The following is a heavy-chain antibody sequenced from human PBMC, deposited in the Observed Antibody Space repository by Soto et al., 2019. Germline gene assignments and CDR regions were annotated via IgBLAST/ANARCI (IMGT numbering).Heavy chain of an antibody. CDR2: ISGSGGST. J-gene: IGHJ4*02. D-gene: IGHD6-19*01. V-gene: IGHV3-23*01. CDR3: AKEKSKAVAGTRGDDY. Sequence: GGSLRLSCAASGFTFSSYAMSWVRQAPGKGLEWVSAISGSGGSTYYADSVKGRFTISRDNSKNTLYLQMNSLRAEDTAVYYCAKEKSKAVAGTRGDDYWGQGTLVTVSS. CDR1: GFTFSSYA.